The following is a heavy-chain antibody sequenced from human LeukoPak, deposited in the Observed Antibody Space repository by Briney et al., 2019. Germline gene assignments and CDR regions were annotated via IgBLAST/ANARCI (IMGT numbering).Heavy chain of an antibody. CDR2: IYTSGST. V-gene: IGHV4-4*07. D-gene: IGHD3-22*01. CDR3: ARDRRDYDSSGPSFWFDP. J-gene: IGHJ5*02. CDR1: GGSISSYY. Sequence: KSSETLSLTCTVSGGSISSYYWSWIRQPAGKGLEWIGRIYTSGSTNYNPSLKSRVTMSVDTSKNQFSLKLSSVTAADTAVYYCARDRRDYDSSGPSFWFDPWGQGTLVTVSS.